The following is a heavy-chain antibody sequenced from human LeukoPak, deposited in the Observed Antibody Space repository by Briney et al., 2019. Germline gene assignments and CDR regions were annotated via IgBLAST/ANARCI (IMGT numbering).Heavy chain of an antibody. J-gene: IGHJ4*02. CDR2: FHPSSGGA. CDR1: AYTFSDYY. Sequence: ASVEVSCKASAYTFSDYYVHWVRQAPGQGLEWMGWFHPSSGGAGYAPKFQGSVIMTSDTSISTAYMHLTMLSSDDTAVYYGAVRRIRGNPFDYWGQGTLVTVSS. CDR3: AVRRIRGNPFDY. V-gene: IGHV1-2*02. D-gene: IGHD2/OR15-2a*01.